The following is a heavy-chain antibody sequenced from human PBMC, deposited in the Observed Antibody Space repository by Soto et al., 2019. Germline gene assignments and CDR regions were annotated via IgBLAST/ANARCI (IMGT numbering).Heavy chain of an antibody. CDR1: GYSFTSYW. J-gene: IGHJ6*03. CDR2: IYPGDSDT. CDR3: ARQADYYGSGSYWVSYYMDV. D-gene: IGHD3-10*01. Sequence: GESLKISCKGSGYSFTSYWIGWVRQMPGKGLEWMGIIYPGDSDTRYSPSFQGQVTISADKSISTAYLQWSSLKASDTAMYYCARQADYYGSGSYWVSYYMDVWGKGTTVTAP. V-gene: IGHV5-51*01.